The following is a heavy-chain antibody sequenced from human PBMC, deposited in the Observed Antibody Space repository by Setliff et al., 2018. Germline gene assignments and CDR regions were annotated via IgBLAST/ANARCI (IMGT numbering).Heavy chain of an antibody. Sequence: SETLSLTCTVSGGSISSSSYYWGWIRQPPGKGLEWIGSICYSGSTYYNPSLKSRVTISVDTSKNQFSLKLSSVTAEDTAVYYCTREAPRQGDYYMDVWGKGTTVTVSS. CDR2: ICYSGST. CDR3: TREAPRQGDYYMDV. J-gene: IGHJ6*03. CDR1: GGSISSSSYY. V-gene: IGHV4-39*07.